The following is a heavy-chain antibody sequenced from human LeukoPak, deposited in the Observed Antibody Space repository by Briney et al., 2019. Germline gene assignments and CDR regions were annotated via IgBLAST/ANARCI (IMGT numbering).Heavy chain of an antibody. CDR2: IKQGGSEK. D-gene: IGHD1-26*01. Sequence: GGSLRLSCAASGFTFSSYWMSWVRQAPGKGLEWVANIKQGGSEKYYVDSVKGRFTISRDNAKNSLCLEMNSLRAEDTAVYYCARVSSSMGGATDYWGQGTLVTVSS. CDR3: ARVSSSMGGATDY. CDR1: GFTFSSYW. J-gene: IGHJ4*02. V-gene: IGHV3-7*01.